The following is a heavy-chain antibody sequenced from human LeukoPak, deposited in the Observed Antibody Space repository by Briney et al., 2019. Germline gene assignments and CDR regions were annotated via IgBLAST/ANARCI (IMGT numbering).Heavy chain of an antibody. D-gene: IGHD5-24*01. J-gene: IGHJ4*02. CDR1: GYSFSTYG. V-gene: IGHV1-18*01. CDR2: ISGYNGNT. CDR3: ATGMATFLEF. Sequence: ASVKVSCKTSGYSFSTYGIVWVRQAPGQGLEWVGWISGYNGNTKYRDMVQDRSTMTTDRSTNTAYMELKSLKYDDTAVYYCATGMATFLEFWGQGTLVTVSS.